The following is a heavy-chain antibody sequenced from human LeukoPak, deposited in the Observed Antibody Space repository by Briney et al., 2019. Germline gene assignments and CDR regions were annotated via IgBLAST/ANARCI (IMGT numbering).Heavy chain of an antibody. CDR2: IYYSGST. J-gene: IGHJ3*02. Sequence: SETLSLTCTVSGGSISSSSYYWGWIRQPPGKGLEWIGSIYYSGSTYYNPSLKSRVTISVDTSKNQFSLKLSSVTAADTAVYYCATTRRRIAVAGTGAFDIWGQGTTVTVSS. CDR1: GGSISSSSYY. V-gene: IGHV4-39*07. D-gene: IGHD6-19*01. CDR3: ATTRRRIAVAGTGAFDI.